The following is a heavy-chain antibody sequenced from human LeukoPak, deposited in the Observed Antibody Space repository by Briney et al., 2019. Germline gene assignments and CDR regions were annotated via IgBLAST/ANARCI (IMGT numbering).Heavy chain of an antibody. J-gene: IGHJ6*03. CDR3: VRRFYYYYYMDV. CDR1: GFTFSSYG. V-gene: IGHV3-30*02. Sequence: GGSLRLSCAASGFTFSSYGMHWVRQAPGKGLEWVAFIRYDGTNKYYADSVKGRFTISRDNSKNTLYLQMNSLRAEDTAVYYCVRRFYYYYYMDVWGKGTTVTISS. CDR2: IRYDGTNK.